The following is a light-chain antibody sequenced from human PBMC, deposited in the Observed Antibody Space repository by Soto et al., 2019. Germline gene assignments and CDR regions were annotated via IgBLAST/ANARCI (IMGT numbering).Light chain of an antibody. CDR2: AAS. CDR3: QQSYSTPYT. J-gene: IGKJ2*01. CDR1: QSISSY. Sequence: DIQITQSPSSLSASVGDRVTITCLSSQSISSYLNWYQQKPGKAPKLLTYAASSLQSGVPSRFSGSGSGTDFTLTISSLQPEDFATYYCQQSYSTPYTFGQGTKVDI. V-gene: IGKV1-39*01.